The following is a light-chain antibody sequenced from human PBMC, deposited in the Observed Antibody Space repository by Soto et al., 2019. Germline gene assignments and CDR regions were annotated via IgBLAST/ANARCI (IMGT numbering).Light chain of an antibody. V-gene: IGKV4-1*01. CDR2: GAS. Sequence: DIVMSQSPDSLAVSLGERATVNCKSSQTFLHSSNYLAWYQQKPGLPPTLLIYGASTREAGVPDRFSGSGSGTDFPLTISSRQAEDVAFYYCQQYYTTPVTFGQGTKVEIK. CDR3: QQYYTTPVT. CDR1: QTFLHSSNY. J-gene: IGKJ1*01.